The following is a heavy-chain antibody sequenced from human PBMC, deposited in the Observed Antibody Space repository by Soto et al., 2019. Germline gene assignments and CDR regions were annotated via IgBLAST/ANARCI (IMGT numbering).Heavy chain of an antibody. V-gene: IGHV4-30-4*01. CDR3: ARDLLDTTVDYYFDS. D-gene: IGHD4-17*01. CDR2: IYHSGSS. Sequence: TLSLTCTVSGGSLSSGTYYWSWIRQPPGKGLEWIGYIYHSGSSQSNPSLKSRVTISIDTSKNQFSLELRSVTAADTAVYYCARDLLDTTVDYYFDSWGPGRLVTVSS. J-gene: IGHJ4*02. CDR1: GGSLSSGTYY.